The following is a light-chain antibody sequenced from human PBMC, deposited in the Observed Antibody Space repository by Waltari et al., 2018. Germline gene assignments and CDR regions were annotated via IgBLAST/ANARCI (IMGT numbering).Light chain of an antibody. CDR2: GAS. J-gene: IGKJ1*01. V-gene: IGKV1-8*01. CDR3: QQYYTYPPT. Sequence: IRMTQSPSSFSASTGDTVTITCRASQGIRSFVAWYQQKPGKAPKFLIYGASTLQSGVPSRFSGSGSGTDFTLTIRHLQSEDSGTYVCQQYYTYPPTFAQGTKVEIK. CDR1: QGIRSF.